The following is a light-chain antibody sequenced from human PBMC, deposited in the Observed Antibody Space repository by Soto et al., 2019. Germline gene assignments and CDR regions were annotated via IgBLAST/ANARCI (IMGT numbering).Light chain of an antibody. CDR1: QSVSKS. V-gene: IGKV3-11*01. CDR2: DAS. Sequence: DIVLTQSPATLSLSPGERASLSCRASQSVSKSLAWYQQKPGQPPRLLIYDASTRATGIPARFTGSGSGTDFTLSISILEPEDFAVYYCQQRASWPLLTFGGGTKVEIK. CDR3: QQRASWPLLT. J-gene: IGKJ4*01.